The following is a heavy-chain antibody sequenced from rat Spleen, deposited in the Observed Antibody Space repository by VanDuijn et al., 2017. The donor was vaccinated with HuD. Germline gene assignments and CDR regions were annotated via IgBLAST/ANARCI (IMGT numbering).Heavy chain of an antibody. CDR2: INYDGRNI. V-gene: IGHV5-7*01. CDR3: TRHTYYGYYFDY. D-gene: IGHD1-9*01. J-gene: IGHJ2*01. Sequence: EVQLVESGGGLVQPGRSLKLSCAASGFTFSDYYMAWVRQAPKKGLEWVASINYDGRNIYYRDSVKGRFTISRDNARNTLYLQMDSLRSEDTATYYCTRHTYYGYYFDYWGQGVMVTVSS. CDR1: GFTFSDYY.